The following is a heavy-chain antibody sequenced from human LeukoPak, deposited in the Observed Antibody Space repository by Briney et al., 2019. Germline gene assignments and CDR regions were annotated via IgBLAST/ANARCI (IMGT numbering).Heavy chain of an antibody. CDR3: AKDWSYIDYHTGPI. J-gene: IGHJ4*02. CDR1: GFTNYA. V-gene: IGHV3-30-3*01. CDR2: VSRDGTDV. D-gene: IGHD1-26*01. Sequence: GGSPRLSCAASGFTNYAMHWVRQAPGKGLEWVAVVSRDGTDVFYADSVQGRLTISRDNSKDTVFLQMNNMRPEDTAVYYCAKDWSYIDYHTGPIWGQGTLVTVSS.